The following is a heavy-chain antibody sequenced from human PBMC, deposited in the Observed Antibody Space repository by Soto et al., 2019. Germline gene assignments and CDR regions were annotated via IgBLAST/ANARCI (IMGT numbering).Heavy chain of an antibody. Sequence: GGSLRLSCAASGFTFSSYWMSWVRQAPGEGLEWVANIKQDGSEKYYVDSVKGRFTTSRDNAKNSLYLQMNSLRAEDTAVYYCARAPDYDILTGYYQPGYYYYGMDVWGQGTTVTVSS. CDR1: GFTFSSYW. CDR3: ARAPDYDILTGYYQPGYYYYGMDV. V-gene: IGHV3-7*03. J-gene: IGHJ6*02. D-gene: IGHD3-9*01. CDR2: IKQDGSEK.